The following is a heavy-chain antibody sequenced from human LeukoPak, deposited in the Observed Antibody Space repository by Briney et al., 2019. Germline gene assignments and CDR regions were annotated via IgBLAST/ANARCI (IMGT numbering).Heavy chain of an antibody. CDR3: ARSWAAKWELPGQFDS. CDR1: GASMNNYY. Sequence: SETLSLTCTVSGASMNNYYWSWNRQSPEKGLEWLGFVFSRGTTNLNPSFKSRLIMSIDTSKNQFSLRLSSVTAADTAVYFCARSWAAKWELPGQFDSWGQGRLVSVSS. V-gene: IGHV4-59*08. D-gene: IGHD1-26*01. J-gene: IGHJ4*02. CDR2: VFSRGTT.